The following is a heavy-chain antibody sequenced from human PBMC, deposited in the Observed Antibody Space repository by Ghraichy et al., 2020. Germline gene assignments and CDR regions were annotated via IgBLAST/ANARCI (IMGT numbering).Heavy chain of an antibody. CDR2: ISSSSSYI. CDR1: GFTFSSYS. CDR3: AREPYYYGSGLSLDY. J-gene: IGHJ4*02. V-gene: IGHV3-21*01. Sequence: GGSLRLSCAASGFTFSSYSMNWVRQAPGKGLEWVSSISSSSSYIYYADSVKGRFTISRDNAKNSLYLQINSLKAEDTAVYYCAREPYYYGSGLSLDYWGQGTLVTVSS. D-gene: IGHD3-10*01.